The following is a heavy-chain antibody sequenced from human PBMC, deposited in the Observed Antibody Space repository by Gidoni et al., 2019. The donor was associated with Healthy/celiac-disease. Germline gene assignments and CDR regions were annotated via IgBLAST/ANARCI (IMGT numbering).Heavy chain of an antibody. J-gene: IGHJ3*02. Sequence: QVQLQQWGAGLLKPSETLSLTCAVYGGSFSGYYWSWIRQPPGKGLEWIGEINHSGSTNYNPSLKSRVTISVDTSKNQFSLKLSSVTAADTAVYYCARGRMYYYDSYDFDIWGQGTMVTVSS. CDR3: ARGRMYYYDSYDFDI. CDR1: GGSFSGYY. V-gene: IGHV4-34*01. D-gene: IGHD3-22*01. CDR2: INHSGST.